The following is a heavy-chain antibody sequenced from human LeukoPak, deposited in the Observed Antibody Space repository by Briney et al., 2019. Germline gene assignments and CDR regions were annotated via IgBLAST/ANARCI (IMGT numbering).Heavy chain of an antibody. D-gene: IGHD1-1*01. CDR2: IKQDGSEK. CDR3: AKSRSGSANWALQIFDN. V-gene: IGHV3-7*03. CDR1: GFTLRSYT. J-gene: IGHJ4*02. Sequence: GGSLRLSCAASGFTLRSYTMNWVRQAPGKGLEWVANIKQDGSEKYYVDSVKGRFTISRDNAKNSLYLQMNSLRAEDTAVYFCAKSRSGSANWALQIFDNWGQGTLVTVSS.